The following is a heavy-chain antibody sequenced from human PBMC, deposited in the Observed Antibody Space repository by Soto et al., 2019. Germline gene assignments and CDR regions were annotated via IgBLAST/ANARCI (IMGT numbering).Heavy chain of an antibody. V-gene: IGHV4-34*01. Sequence: SETLSLTCAVYGGSFSGYYWSWIRQPPGKGLEWIGEINHSGSTNYNPSLKSRVTISVDTSKNQFSLKLSSVTAADTAVYYCARGHRDGYKDSRYSDYWGQGTLVTVS. CDR2: INHSGST. CDR3: ARGHRDGYKDSRYSDY. J-gene: IGHJ4*02. D-gene: IGHD5-12*01. CDR1: GGSFSGYY.